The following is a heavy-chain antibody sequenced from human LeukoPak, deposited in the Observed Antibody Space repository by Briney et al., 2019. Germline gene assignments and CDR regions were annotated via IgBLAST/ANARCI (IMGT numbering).Heavy chain of an antibody. CDR1: GYTFTGYY. CDR2: INPNSGAT. D-gene: IGHD6-13*01. V-gene: IGHV1-2*02. CDR3: ARDLGFKYTKQLVRLWFDP. Sequence: ASVKVSCTASGYTFTGYYMHWVRQAPGQGLEWMGWINPNSGATNYPQKFQGMVTMTRDTSISTAYMELSRLRSDDTAVYYCARDLGFKYTKQLVRLWFDPWGQGTLVTVSS. J-gene: IGHJ5*02.